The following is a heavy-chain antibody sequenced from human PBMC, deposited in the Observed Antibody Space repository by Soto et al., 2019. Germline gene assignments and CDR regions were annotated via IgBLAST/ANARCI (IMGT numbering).Heavy chain of an antibody. CDR2: IKQDGSEK. D-gene: IGHD2-15*01. J-gene: IGHJ6*03. Sequence: GGSLRLSCAASGFTFSSYGMSWVGRAPGKGLEWGAKIKQDGSEKYYVDSVKGRFTISRDNAKNSLYLQMNSLRSEDTAVYYCARGNDCGGSCYYMDVWGKGTTVTVS. CDR1: GFTFSSYG. V-gene: IGHV3-7*03. CDR3: ARGNDCGGSCYYMDV.